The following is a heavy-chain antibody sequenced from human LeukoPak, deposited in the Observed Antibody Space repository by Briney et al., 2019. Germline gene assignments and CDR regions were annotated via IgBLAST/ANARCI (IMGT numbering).Heavy chain of an antibody. Sequence: PSETLSLTCTVSCGSISGYYWSWIRQSPGKGLEWIGYIYYSGTTNYNPSLMSRVTISVDTSKNQFSLRLSSVTAADTAVYYCARVLAVAGSSWYFDLWGRGTLVTVPS. CDR3: ARVLAVAGSSWYFDL. J-gene: IGHJ2*01. CDR1: CGSISGYY. V-gene: IGHV4-59*01. CDR2: IYYSGTT. D-gene: IGHD6-19*01.